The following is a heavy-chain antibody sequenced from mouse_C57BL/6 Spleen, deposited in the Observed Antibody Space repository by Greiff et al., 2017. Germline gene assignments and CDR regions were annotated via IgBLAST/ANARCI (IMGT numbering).Heavy chain of an antibody. J-gene: IGHJ2*01. CDR3: AREDTTVVVHFGC. CDR1: GYTFTSYW. D-gene: IGHD1-1*01. CDR2: IYPGSGST. V-gene: IGHV1-55*01. Sequence: QVQLQQPGAELVKPGASVKMSCKASGYTFTSYWITWVKQRPGQGLEWIGDIYPGSGSTNYNEKFKSKATLTVDTSSSTAYMQLSSLTSEDSAVYYCAREDTTVVVHFGCWGQGATLTVSS.